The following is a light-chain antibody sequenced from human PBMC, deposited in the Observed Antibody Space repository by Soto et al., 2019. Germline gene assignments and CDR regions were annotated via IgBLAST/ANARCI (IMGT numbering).Light chain of an antibody. CDR2: WAS. CDR1: QSVLYSSNNNNY. V-gene: IGKV4-1*01. J-gene: IGKJ2*01. CDR3: QRCSSPPYT. Sequence: DIVMTQSPDSLAVSLGERATINCKSSQSVLYSSNNNNYLAWYQQKPGQPPKLLIYWASTRESGVPDRFSGSGSGTDFTLTSSSLQAEDGAVYYCQRCSSPPYTFGQGTKLEIK.